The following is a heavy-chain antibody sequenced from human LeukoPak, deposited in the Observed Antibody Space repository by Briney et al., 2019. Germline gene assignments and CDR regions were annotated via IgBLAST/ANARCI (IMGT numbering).Heavy chain of an antibody. V-gene: IGHV4-59*01. CDR2: IYYSGST. Sequence: SETLSLTCTVSGCSISSYYWSWIRQFPGKGLEWIGYIYYSGSTNYNPSLKSRVTMSLYTSKNQFSLKLSSVTAADTALYYCARDLFVGAAQIWGQGTLVTVSS. CDR3: ARDLFVGAAQI. CDR1: GCSISSYY. D-gene: IGHD1-26*01. J-gene: IGHJ4*02.